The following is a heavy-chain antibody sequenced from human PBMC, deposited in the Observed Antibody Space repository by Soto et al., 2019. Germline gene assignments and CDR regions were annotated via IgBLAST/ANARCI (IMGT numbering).Heavy chain of an antibody. Sequence: EVQLVESGGGLVQPGGSLTLSCAASGFTFSRYWMHWVRQAPGKGLVWVSRIYSDESSTNYADSVKGRFTISRDNAKNKLYVQMNNLRAEDTAVYYRARGECCTGTSCHGYGWGAWGQGTLVTVSS. CDR3: ARGECCTGTSCHGYGWGA. CDR2: IYSDESST. D-gene: IGHD3-10*01. CDR1: GFTFSRYW. J-gene: IGHJ5*02. V-gene: IGHV3-74*01.